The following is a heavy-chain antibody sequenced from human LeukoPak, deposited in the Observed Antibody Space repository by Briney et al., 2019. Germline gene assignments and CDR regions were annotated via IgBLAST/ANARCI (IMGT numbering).Heavy chain of an antibody. J-gene: IGHJ4*02. V-gene: IGHV4-59*02. D-gene: IGHD1-26*01. CDR3: ARRVAMGGTYGLGVFDY. Sequence: PSETLSLTCTVSGGSVSSYYWSWIRQSPGKGLEWIGYIYYRGTPSYNPSLKSRVAISVDTSKNQFSLKLTSVTAADTAVYYCARRVAMGGTYGLGVFDYWGQGALVTVSS. CDR2: IYYRGTP. CDR1: GGSVSSYY.